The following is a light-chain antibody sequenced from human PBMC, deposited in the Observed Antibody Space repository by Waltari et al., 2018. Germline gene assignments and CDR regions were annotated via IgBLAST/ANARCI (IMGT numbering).Light chain of an antibody. J-gene: IGLJ1*01. V-gene: IGLV2-11*01. CDR3: GSYAGDSSYV. CDR1: SSDVGAYTY. Sequence: QSALTQPRSVSGSPGQSVTSSCTGTSSDVGAYTYVSWYQHHPGKAPKLILFDVTKRPSGVPDRFSGSKSGDTASLTISGLEASDESDYFCGSYAGDSSYVFGTGTTVSVL. CDR2: DVT.